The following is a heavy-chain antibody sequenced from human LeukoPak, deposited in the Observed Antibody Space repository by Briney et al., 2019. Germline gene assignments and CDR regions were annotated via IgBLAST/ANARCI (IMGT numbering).Heavy chain of an antibody. Sequence: GGSLRLSCAASGVTFSSYSMNWVRQAPGKGLEWVSYISTSRTTIYYADSVKGRFTISRDNAKNSVDLQMNSLRAEDTAVYYCAKGAAMDGPYNWFDPWGQGTLVTVSS. V-gene: IGHV3-48*01. CDR2: ISTSRTTI. D-gene: IGHD2-8*01. CDR1: GVTFSSYS. J-gene: IGHJ5*02. CDR3: AKGAAMDGPYNWFDP.